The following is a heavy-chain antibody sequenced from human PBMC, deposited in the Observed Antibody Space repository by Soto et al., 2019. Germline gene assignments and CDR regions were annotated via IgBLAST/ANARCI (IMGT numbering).Heavy chain of an antibody. D-gene: IGHD3-22*01. J-gene: IGHJ6*02. CDR3: ARGKGGNYPIEYYYYGMDV. CDR1: GFTFSSYA. CDR2: ISYDGSNK. V-gene: IGHV3-30-3*01. Sequence: HPGGSLRLSCAASGFTFSSYAMHWVRQAPGKGLEWVAVISYDGSNKYYADSVKGRFTISRDNSKNTLYLQMNSLRAEDTAVYYCARGKGGNYPIEYYYYGMDVWGQGTTVTVSS.